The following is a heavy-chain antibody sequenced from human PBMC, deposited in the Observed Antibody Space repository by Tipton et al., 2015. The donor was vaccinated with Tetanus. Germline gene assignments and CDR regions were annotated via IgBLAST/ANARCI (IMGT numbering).Heavy chain of an antibody. Sequence: SLRLSCATSGFTVGDNSMSWVRQAPGKGLEWVSLIYGGESTYYAESVKGRFTISGDFSKNTVYLQMNGLRAEDTAVYYCARVRRGRWIQSRGYFDYWGQGTLVTVSS. CDR2: IYGGEST. CDR3: ARVRRGRWIQSRGYFDY. CDR1: GFTVGDNS. D-gene: IGHD5-24*01. V-gene: IGHV3-53*01. J-gene: IGHJ4*02.